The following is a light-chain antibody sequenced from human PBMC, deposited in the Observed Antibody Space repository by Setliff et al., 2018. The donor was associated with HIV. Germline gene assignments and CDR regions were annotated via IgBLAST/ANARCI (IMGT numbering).Light chain of an antibody. CDR1: SSDVGGYNY. CDR2: DVT. CDR3: CSYAGTYTLYV. J-gene: IGLJ1*01. Sequence: QSVLTQPRSVSGSPGQSVTISCTGTSSDVGGYNYVSWYQHHPGKAPKLMIYDVTKRPSGVPDRFSGSKSGNTASLTISGLQAEDEADYYCCSYAGTYTLYVFGTGTKV. V-gene: IGLV2-11*01.